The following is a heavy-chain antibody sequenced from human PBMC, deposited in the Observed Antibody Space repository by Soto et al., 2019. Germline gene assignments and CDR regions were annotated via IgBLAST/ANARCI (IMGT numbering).Heavy chain of an antibody. V-gene: IGHV3-7*02. Sequence: EVQLVESGGGLFQPGGSLRLSCAASGITFSSYWMSWVRKAPGKGLVWVAKIKQDGSEKFYVDSVKGPFTISRDNAKNSLYLLMNSLRAEDPAVYYCASGLSDGNIWGQGTRVSVSS. CDR1: GITFSSYW. CDR2: IKQDGSEK. CDR3: ASGLSDGNI. D-gene: IGHD5-18*01. J-gene: IGHJ3*02.